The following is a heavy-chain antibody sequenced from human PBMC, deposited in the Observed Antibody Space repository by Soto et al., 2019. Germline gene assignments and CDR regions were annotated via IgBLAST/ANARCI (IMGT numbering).Heavy chain of an antibody. CDR3: ASVNGYNYGADY. V-gene: IGHV4-34*01. CDR2: INHSGST. D-gene: IGHD5-12*01. J-gene: IGHJ4*02. Sequence: QVQLQQWGAGLLKPSETLSLTCAVYGGSFSGYYWSWIRQPPGKGLEWIGEINHSGSTNYNPSLTSRVPRPVDTSKNPFSLKLSSVTAADTAVYYCASVNGYNYGADYWGQGTLVTVSS. CDR1: GGSFSGYY.